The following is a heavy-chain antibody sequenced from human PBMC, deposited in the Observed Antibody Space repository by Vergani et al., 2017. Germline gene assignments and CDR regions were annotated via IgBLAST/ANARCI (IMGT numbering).Heavy chain of an antibody. CDR3: ARDGAPMIVVVITDSMDV. V-gene: IGHV7-4-1*02. Sequence: QVQLVQSGSELKKPGASVKVSCKASGYTFTSYAMNLVRQAPGQGLEWMGWINTNTENPTYAQGFTGRFVFSLDTSVSTAYLQISSLKAEDTAVYYCARDGAPMIVVVITDSMDVWGQGTTVTVSS. D-gene: IGHD3-22*01. CDR1: GYTFTSYA. CDR2: INTNTENP. J-gene: IGHJ6*02.